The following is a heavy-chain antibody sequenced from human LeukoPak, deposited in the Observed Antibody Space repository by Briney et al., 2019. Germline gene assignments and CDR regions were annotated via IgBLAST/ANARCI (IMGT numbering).Heavy chain of an antibody. D-gene: IGHD2-8*01. J-gene: IGHJ6*03. CDR2: IYYSGST. CDR3: ARGRRGYCTNGVCYNERNYYYFYMDV. CDR1: GGSISSYY. Sequence: SGTLSLTCTVSGGSISSYYWNWIRQPPGKGLEWIGYIYYSGSTNYHPSLKSRVTISVDTCKNQFSLKLSSVTAADTAVYYCARGRRGYCTNGVCYNERNYYYFYMDVWGKGTTVTVSS. V-gene: IGHV4-59*01.